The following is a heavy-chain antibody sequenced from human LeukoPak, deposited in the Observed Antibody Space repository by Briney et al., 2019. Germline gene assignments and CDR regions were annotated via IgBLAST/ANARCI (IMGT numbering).Heavy chain of an antibody. D-gene: IGHD6-19*01. V-gene: IGHV3-13*05. CDR3: ARGGYSSGWNYYFDY. J-gene: IGHJ4*02. CDR2: IGTAGDP. CDR1: GFTFSSYD. Sequence: PGGSLRLSCAASGFTFSSYDMHWVRQATGKGLEWVSAIGTAGDPYYPGSVKGRFTISRENAKNFLYLQMNSLRAGDTAVYYCARGGYSSGWNYYFDYWGQGTLVTVSS.